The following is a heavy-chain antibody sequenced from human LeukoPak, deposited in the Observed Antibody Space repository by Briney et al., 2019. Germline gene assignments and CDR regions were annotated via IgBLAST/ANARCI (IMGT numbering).Heavy chain of an antibody. Sequence: GGSLRLSCAASGFTFSSYEMNWVRQAPGKGLEWVSGISWNSGSIGYADSVKGRFTISRDNAKNSLYLQMNSLRAEDTALYYCAKDMGPTYYYDSSGSNYYYYYGMDVWGQGTTVTVSS. CDR1: GFTFSSYE. V-gene: IGHV3-9*01. CDR2: ISWNSGSI. CDR3: AKDMGPTYYYDSSGSNYYYYYGMDV. D-gene: IGHD3-22*01. J-gene: IGHJ6*02.